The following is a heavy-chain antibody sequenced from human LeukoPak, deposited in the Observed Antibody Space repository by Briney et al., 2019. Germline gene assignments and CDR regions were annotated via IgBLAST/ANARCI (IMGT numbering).Heavy chain of an antibody. Sequence: GGSLKLSCAASGFTFSSCAMSWVRQAPGKGLEWVANIKQDGSEKYYVDSVKGRFTISRDNAKNSLYLQMNSLRAEDTAVYYCARASRTIVGAFLYYYYYGMDVWGQGTTVTVSS. CDR1: GFTFSSCA. J-gene: IGHJ6*02. D-gene: IGHD1-26*01. CDR3: ARASRTIVGAFLYYYYYGMDV. V-gene: IGHV3-7*01. CDR2: IKQDGSEK.